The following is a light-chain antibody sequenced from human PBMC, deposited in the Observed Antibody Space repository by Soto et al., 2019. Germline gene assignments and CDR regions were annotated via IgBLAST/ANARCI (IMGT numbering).Light chain of an antibody. CDR1: SSDVGGYNY. V-gene: IGLV2-14*03. J-gene: IGLJ3*02. Sequence: QSALTQPASVSGSPGQSITISCTGTSSDVGGYNYVSWYQHHPDKAPKLIIYDVNNRPSGISNRFSGSKSGNTASLTISGLQTEDEVAYYCSSYTKGNPPWLFGGGTQLTVL. CDR2: DVN. CDR3: SSYTKGNPPWL.